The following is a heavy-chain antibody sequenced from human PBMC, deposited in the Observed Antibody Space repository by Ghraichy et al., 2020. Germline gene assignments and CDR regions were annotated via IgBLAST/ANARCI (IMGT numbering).Heavy chain of an antibody. CDR1: GFTFSSYG. CDR3: ARSYGDYEYYFDY. J-gene: IGHJ4*02. D-gene: IGHD4-17*01. V-gene: IGHV3-33*01. CDR2: IWYDGSNK. Sequence: GGSLRLSCAASGFTFSSYGMHWVRQAPGKGLEWVAVIWYDGSNKYYADSVKGRFTISRDNSKNTLYLQMNSLRAEDTAVYYCARSYGDYEYYFDYWGQGTLVTVSS.